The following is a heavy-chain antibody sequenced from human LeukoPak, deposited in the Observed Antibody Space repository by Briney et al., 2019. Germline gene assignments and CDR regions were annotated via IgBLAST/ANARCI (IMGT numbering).Heavy chain of an antibody. CDR1: GYTFTSYY. D-gene: IGHD3-16*02. CDR3: ARQYYDYVWGSYRRETNFDY. CDR2: INPSGGST. J-gene: IGHJ4*02. V-gene: IGHV1-46*01. Sequence: GASVKVSCKASGYTFTSYYMHWVRQAPGQVLEWMGIINPSGGSTSYAQKFQGRVTMTRDTSTSTVYMELSSLRSEDTAVYYCARQYYDYVWGSYRRETNFDYWGQGTLVTVSS.